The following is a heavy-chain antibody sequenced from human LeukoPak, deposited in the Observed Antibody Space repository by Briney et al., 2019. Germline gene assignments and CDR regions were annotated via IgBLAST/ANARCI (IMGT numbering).Heavy chain of an antibody. CDR1: GFTFSSYW. CDR3: ARGPGIAAAGTMAIYYYGMDV. J-gene: IGHJ6*02. CDR2: INSDGSST. V-gene: IGHV3-74*01. D-gene: IGHD6-13*01. Sequence: PGGSLRLSCAASGFTFSSYWMHWVRQAPGKGLVWVSRINSDGSSTSYADSVKGRFTISRDNAKNTLYLQMNSLRAEDTAVYYCARGPGIAAAGTMAIYYYGMDVWGQGTTVTVSS.